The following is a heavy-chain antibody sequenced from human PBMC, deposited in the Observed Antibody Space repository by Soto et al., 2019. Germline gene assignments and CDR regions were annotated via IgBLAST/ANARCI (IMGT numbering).Heavy chain of an antibody. CDR2: AYYRGGT. V-gene: IGHV4-61*01. D-gene: IGHD3-16*01. Sequence: QVQLQESGPGLVKPSETLSLTCTVSGLSVTSDSYWSWIRQAPGKGLEWIGYAYYRGGTRYNPSLKSRLTISVDTSKNQFSLSLSSVTPTDTAVYYCARDLGQGNTPALNYFDFWGQGFLVTVSS. CDR3: ARDLGQGNTPALNYFDF. CDR1: GLSVTSDSY. J-gene: IGHJ4*02.